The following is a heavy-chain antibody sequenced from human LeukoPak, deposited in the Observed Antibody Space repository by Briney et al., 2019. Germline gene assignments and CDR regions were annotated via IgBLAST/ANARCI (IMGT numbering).Heavy chain of an antibody. J-gene: IGHJ3*02. D-gene: IGHD2-21*01. CDR3: ARRGGGGRSDALDI. V-gene: IGHV3-48*02. CDR1: GFTFSAYS. CDR2: SSTTGNTI. Sequence: GGSLRLSCAASGFTFSAYSMIWVRQAPGKGLEWVSYSSTTGNTIHYTDSVKGRFTVPRDNAKNSLFLQMNSLRDEDTAVYYCARRGGGGRSDALDIWGQGTMVTVSS.